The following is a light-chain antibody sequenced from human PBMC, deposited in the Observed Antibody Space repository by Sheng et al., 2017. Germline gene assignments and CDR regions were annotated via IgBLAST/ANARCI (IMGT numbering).Light chain of an antibody. CDR2: GAS. Sequence: EIVMTQSPATLSLSPRERATLSCRASQYINNKLAWYQQKPGQAPRLLIYGASSRATGIPDRFSGSGSGTDFTLTISRLEPEDFAVYFCQQYGSSRWTFGPGTKVEIK. CDR3: QQYGSSRWT. V-gene: IGKV3-20*01. J-gene: IGKJ1*01. CDR1: QYINNK.